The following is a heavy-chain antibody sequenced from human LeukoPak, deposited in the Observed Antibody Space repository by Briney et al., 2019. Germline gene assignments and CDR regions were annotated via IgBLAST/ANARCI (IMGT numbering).Heavy chain of an antibody. CDR2: IYPGDSDT. J-gene: IGHJ6*02. D-gene: IGHD3-3*01. CDR1: GYSFTSYW. CDR3: ARRGAAPKYYDFWSGYSYGMDV. Sequence: GESLQISCKGSGYSFTSYWIGWVRQMPGKGLEWMGIIYPGDSDTRYSPSFQGQVTISADKSISTAYLRWSSLKASDTAMYYCARRGAAPKYYDFWSGYSYGMDVWGQGTTVTVSS. V-gene: IGHV5-51*01.